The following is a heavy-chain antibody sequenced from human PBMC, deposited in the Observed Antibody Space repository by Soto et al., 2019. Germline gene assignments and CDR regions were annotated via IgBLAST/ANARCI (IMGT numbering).Heavy chain of an antibody. CDR1: GFTFSSYG. J-gene: IGHJ4*02. V-gene: IGHV3-30*18. CDR2: IIYDGSTK. CDR3: AEGRMGAGVRGYFDY. Sequence: QVQLVESGGGVVQPGRSLRLSCAASGFTFSSYGMHWVRQAPGKGLEWVAVIIYDGSTKYYADSVKGRFTISRDNSKSTRNLQMNSWRAEDTAVYYCAEGRMGAGVRGYFDYWGQGTLVTVSS. D-gene: IGHD3-10*01.